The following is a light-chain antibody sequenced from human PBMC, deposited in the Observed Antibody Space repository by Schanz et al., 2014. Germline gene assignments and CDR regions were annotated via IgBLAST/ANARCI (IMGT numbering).Light chain of an antibody. J-gene: IGKJ2*03. CDR3: QQYATPPREYS. CDR2: GAS. CDR1: QSVSSN. Sequence: ETVMTQSPGTLSVSPGERATLSCRASQSVSSNLAWYQQKPGQAPRLLIYGASSRATGIPDRFSGSGSGTDFTLTISRLEPEDFAVYYCQQYATPPREYSFGQGTKLEIK. V-gene: IGKV3-20*01.